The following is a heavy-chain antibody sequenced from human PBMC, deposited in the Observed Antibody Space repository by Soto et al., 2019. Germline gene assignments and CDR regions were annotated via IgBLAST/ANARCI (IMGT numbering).Heavy chain of an antibody. J-gene: IGHJ4*02. D-gene: IGHD6-13*01. V-gene: IGHV3-64*01. CDR1: GFTFGSYP. CDR3: AREGMSRPRWVFDY. Sequence: EVQLVESGGGLVQPGGSLRLSCAASGFTFGSYPMHWGRQAPGKGLEYVSAISTNGDSTFYANSVKGRFTISRDNSKNTLYLQMGSLRAEDMGVYYCAREGMSRPRWVFDYWGQGTLVIASS. CDR2: ISTNGDST.